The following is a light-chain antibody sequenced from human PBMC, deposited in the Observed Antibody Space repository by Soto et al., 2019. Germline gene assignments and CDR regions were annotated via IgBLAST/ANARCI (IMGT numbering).Light chain of an antibody. Sequence: QSVLTQPPSVSAAPGQKVTISCSGSSSNIGNNYVSWYQQLPGTVPKLLMYEDNNRPSGIPARFSGSKSGTSATLGITGLQTGDEADYYCGTWDTRLSVWVFGGGTKLTVL. CDR2: EDN. CDR1: SSNIGNNY. CDR3: GTWDTRLSVWV. V-gene: IGLV1-51*02. J-gene: IGLJ3*02.